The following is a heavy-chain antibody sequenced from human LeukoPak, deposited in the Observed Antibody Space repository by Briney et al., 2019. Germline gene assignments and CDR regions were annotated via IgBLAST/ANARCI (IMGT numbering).Heavy chain of an antibody. CDR2: ISSSSSYI. Sequence: PGGSLRLSCAASGFTFSSYSMNWVRQAPGKGLEWVSSISSSSSYIYYTDSVKGRFTISRDNAKNSLYLQMNSLRAEDTAVYYCARVVFYDYGGNSGGPSGYWGQGTLVTVSS. V-gene: IGHV3-21*01. CDR1: GFTFSSYS. D-gene: IGHD4-23*01. CDR3: ARVVFYDYGGNSGGPSGY. J-gene: IGHJ4*02.